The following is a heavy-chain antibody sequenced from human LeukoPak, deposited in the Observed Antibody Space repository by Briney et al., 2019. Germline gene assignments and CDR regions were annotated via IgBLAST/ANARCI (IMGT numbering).Heavy chain of an antibody. CDR1: GFTFSSYG. V-gene: IGHV3-30*02. J-gene: IGHJ4*02. CDR3: AKGQVGAAARLFDY. Sequence: PGGSLRLSCAASGFTFSSYGMHWVRQAPGKGLEWVAFIRYDGSNKYYADSVKGRFTISRDNSKNTLYLQMNSLRAEDTAVYYCAKGQVGAAARLFDYWGQGTLVTVSS. CDR2: IRYDGSNK. D-gene: IGHD1-26*01.